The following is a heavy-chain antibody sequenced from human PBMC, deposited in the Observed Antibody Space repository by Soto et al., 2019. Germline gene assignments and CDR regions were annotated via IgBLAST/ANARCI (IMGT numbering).Heavy chain of an antibody. CDR1: GFTFSDYY. V-gene: IGHV3-11*04. D-gene: IGHD3-22*01. CDR2: ISSSGSTI. Sequence: QVQLVESGGGLVKPGGSLRLSCAASGFTFSDYYMSWIRQAPGKGLEWVSYISSSGSTISYADSVKGRFTISRDNAKNSMYLQMKSLRDEDKAVYYCARRDGNSYDGSGYYYYYYGIDVWGHWTTVTVSS. J-gene: IGHJ6*02. CDR3: ARRDGNSYDGSGYYYYYYGIDV.